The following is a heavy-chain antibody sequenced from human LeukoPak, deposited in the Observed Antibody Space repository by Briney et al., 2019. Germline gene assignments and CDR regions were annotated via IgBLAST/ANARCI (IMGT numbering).Heavy chain of an antibody. Sequence: SVKVPCKASGGTFSSYAISWVRQAPGQGLEWMGRIIPIFGTANYAQKFQGRVTITTDESTSTAYMELSSLRSEDTAVYYCARALVDYGDYWYFDLWGRGTLVTVSS. D-gene: IGHD4-17*01. CDR1: GGTFSSYA. V-gene: IGHV1-69*05. J-gene: IGHJ2*01. CDR2: IIPIFGTA. CDR3: ARALVDYGDYWYFDL.